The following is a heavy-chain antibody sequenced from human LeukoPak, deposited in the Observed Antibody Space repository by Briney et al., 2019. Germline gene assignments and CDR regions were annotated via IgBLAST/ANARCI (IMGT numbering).Heavy chain of an antibody. V-gene: IGHV4-31*03. D-gene: IGHD3-22*01. CDR3: AKSRGSSGFS. J-gene: IGHJ5*02. Sequence: SETLSLTCSVSGGSISSGGFYWSWIRQHPGKGLEYIGYIYYTGNTYYNPSLKSRVTISLDTSKSQFSLKLNSVTAADTAVYYCAKSRGSSGFSWGQGTLVTVSS. CDR2: IYYTGNT. CDR1: GGSISSGGFY.